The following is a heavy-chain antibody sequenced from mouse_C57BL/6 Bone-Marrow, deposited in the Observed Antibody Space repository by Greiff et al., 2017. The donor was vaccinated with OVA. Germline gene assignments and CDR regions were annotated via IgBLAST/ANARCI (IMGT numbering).Heavy chain of an antibody. V-gene: IGHV1-15*01. D-gene: IGHD2-3*01. Sequence: VKLQQSGAELVRPGASVTLSCKASGYTFTDYEMHWVKQTPVHGLEWIGAIDPETGGTAYNQKFKGKAILTADKSSSTAYMELRSLTSEDSAVYYCTIDGYYSDYWGQGTTLTVSS. J-gene: IGHJ2*01. CDR2: IDPETGGT. CDR3: TIDGYYSDY. CDR1: GYTFTDYE.